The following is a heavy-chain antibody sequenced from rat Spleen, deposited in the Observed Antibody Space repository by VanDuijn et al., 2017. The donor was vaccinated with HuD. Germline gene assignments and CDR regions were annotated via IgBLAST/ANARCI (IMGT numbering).Heavy chain of an antibody. J-gene: IGHJ2*01. D-gene: IGHD1-6*01. CDR2: ISSEGRSS. Sequence: EVQLVESGGGLVQPGRSLKLSCAASGFTFSSFPMAWVRQAPKKGLEWVATISSEGRSSYYRDSVKGRFTISRDSAKSTQYLQMDSLRSEDTATYYCAREADRPFHYFDYWGQGVMVTVSS. CDR1: GFTFSSFP. CDR3: AREADRPFHYFDY. V-gene: IGHV5-46*01.